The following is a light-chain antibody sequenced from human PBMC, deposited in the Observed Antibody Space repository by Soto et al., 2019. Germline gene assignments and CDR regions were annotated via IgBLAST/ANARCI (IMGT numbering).Light chain of an antibody. CDR3: QQSNNWPPLT. Sequence: EVVMTQSPATLSASPGERATLSCRASQSVSTNLAWYQQKPGQAPRLLIYGASTRATGIPARFSGSGSGTDFTLTISSLQSEDFAVYYCQQSNNWPPLTFGGGTKVEIK. J-gene: IGKJ4*01. V-gene: IGKV3-15*01. CDR2: GAS. CDR1: QSVSTN.